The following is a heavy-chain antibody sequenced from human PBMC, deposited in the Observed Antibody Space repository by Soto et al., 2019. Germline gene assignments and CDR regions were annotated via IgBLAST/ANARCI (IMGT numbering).Heavy chain of an antibody. J-gene: IGHJ4*02. CDR2: ISGSGSP. V-gene: IGHV3-21*04. CDR3: SREVQPVVRREYDY. CDR1: GFTFISHT. Sequence: EVQLVESGGGLVKPGGSLRLSCAVSGFTFISHTLNWVRQAPGKGLEWVSSISGSGSPYYSASVKGRFTISRDNAQNSLYMQKSSLRAEDTAVYYCSREVQPVVRREYDYWGQGTLVTVSS. D-gene: IGHD3-10*01.